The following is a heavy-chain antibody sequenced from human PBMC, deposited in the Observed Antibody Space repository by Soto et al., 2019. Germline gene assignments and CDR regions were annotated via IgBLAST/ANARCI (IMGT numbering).Heavy chain of an antibody. CDR2: MNPNSGNT. D-gene: IGHD5-12*01. V-gene: IGHV1-8*01. J-gene: IGHJ6*02. CDR1: GYTFTSYD. CDR3: ARFDYYYYYYGMDV. Sequence: QVQLVQSGAEVKKPGASVKVSCKASGYTFTSYDINWVRQATGQGLEWMGWMNPNSGNTGYAQKFQGRVTMTRNTTISTAYMELSSLRSEDTAVYYCARFDYYYYYYGMDVWGQGATVTVSS.